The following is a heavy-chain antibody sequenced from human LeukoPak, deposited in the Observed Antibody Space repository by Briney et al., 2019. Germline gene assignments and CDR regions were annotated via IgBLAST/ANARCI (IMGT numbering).Heavy chain of an antibody. CDR2: IIPIFGTA. D-gene: IGHD3-3*01. Sequence: SVKVSCKASGGTLSRYAISWVRQAPGQGLEWMGGIIPIFGTANYAQKFQGRVTITADESTSTAYMELSSLRSEDTAVYYCARGYPVPYYDFWSGPFKGGWNAFDIWGQGTMVTVSS. V-gene: IGHV1-69*13. CDR3: ARGYPVPYYDFWSGPFKGGWNAFDI. J-gene: IGHJ3*02. CDR1: GGTLSRYA.